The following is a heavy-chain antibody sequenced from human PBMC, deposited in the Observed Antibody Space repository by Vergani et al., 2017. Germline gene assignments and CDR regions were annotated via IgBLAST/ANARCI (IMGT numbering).Heavy chain of an antibody. Sequence: EVQLVESGGGLVKPGGSLRLSCAASGFTFSSYSMNWVRKAPGKGLEWVSYISSTGSTIYYADSVKGRFTISRDNAKNSLYLQMNSLRAEDTAVYYCARDSMVRGYSPPSLYYYYGMDVWGQGTTVTVSS. CDR1: GFTFSSYS. CDR3: ARDSMVRGYSPPSLYYYYGMDV. J-gene: IGHJ6*02. V-gene: IGHV3-21*05. CDR2: ISSTGSTI. D-gene: IGHD3-10*01.